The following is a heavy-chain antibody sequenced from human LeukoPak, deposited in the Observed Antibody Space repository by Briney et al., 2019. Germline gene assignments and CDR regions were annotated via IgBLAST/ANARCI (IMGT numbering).Heavy chain of an antibody. CDR1: GGSISSGGYS. Sequence: PSETLSLTCAVSGGSISSGGYSWSWIRQPPGKGLEWIGYIYHSGSTYYNPSLKSRVAISVDRSKNQFSLKLSSVTAADTAVYYCARVGHYCDSSGYYIGSNFDYWGQGTLVTVSS. CDR3: ARVGHYCDSSGYYIGSNFDY. D-gene: IGHD3-22*01. CDR2: IYHSGST. J-gene: IGHJ4*02. V-gene: IGHV4-30-2*01.